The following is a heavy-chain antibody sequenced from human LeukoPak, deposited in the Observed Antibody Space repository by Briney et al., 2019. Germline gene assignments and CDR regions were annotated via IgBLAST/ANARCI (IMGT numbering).Heavy chain of an antibody. CDR2: TKAKDGGT. CDR1: GFSFSGSY. V-gene: IGHV1-2*02. D-gene: IGHD3-16*01. J-gene: IGHJ4*02. Sequence: GSLTVSCKASGFSFSGSYIHWVRQAPGQGLEWMGWTKAKDGGTNYADNFEGMVTLTRDTSTNTAFMELTELNSDDTAVYFCTRARREQGYVYGADFFDSWGQGTLVIVS. CDR3: TRARREQGYVYGADFFDS.